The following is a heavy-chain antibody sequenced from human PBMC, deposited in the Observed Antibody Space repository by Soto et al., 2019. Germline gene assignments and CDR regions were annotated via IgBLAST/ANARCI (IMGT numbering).Heavy chain of an antibody. J-gene: IGHJ4*02. CDR3: ARVCEYDYIWVSYRCLDY. D-gene: IGHD3-16*02. Sequence: GGSLRLSCAASGFTFSSYSMNWVRQAPGKGLEWVSYISSSSSTIYYADSVKGRFTISRDNAKNSLYLQMNSLRAEDTAVYYCARVCEYDYIWVSYRCLDYWGQGTLVTVSS. CDR1: GFTFSSYS. CDR2: ISSSSSTI. V-gene: IGHV3-48*01.